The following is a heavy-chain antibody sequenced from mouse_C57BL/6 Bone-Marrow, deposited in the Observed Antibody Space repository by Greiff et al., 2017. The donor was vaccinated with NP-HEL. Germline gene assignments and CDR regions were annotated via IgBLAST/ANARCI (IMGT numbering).Heavy chain of an antibody. Sequence: DVKLVESGGDLVKPGGSLKLPCAASGFTFSSYGMSWVRQTPHKRLESVATISSGGSYTYYPDSVKGRFTISSANAKNTLYLQMSSLKSEDTAMYYCARLITTVVAPPYCAMDYWGQGTSVTVSS. CDR1: GFTFSSYG. CDR3: ARLITTVVAPPYCAMDY. V-gene: IGHV5-6*02. CDR2: ISSGGSYT. D-gene: IGHD1-1*01. J-gene: IGHJ4*01.